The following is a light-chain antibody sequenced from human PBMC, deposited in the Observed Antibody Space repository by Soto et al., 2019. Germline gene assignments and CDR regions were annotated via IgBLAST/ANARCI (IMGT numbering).Light chain of an antibody. CDR3: QQYGNSLWT. CDR1: QSVTSSY. J-gene: IGKJ1*01. Sequence: IVFTQSPRTLSLSPGESHTLFHSASQSVTSSYLAWYQQKPGQAPRLLIYGASSRATGIPDRFSGSGSGTDFTLTISRLEPEDFAVYYCQQYGNSLWTFGQGTKVDIK. CDR2: GAS. V-gene: IGKV3-20*01.